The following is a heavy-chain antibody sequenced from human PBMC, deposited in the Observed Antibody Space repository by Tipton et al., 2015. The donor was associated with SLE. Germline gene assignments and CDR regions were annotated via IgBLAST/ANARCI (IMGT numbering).Heavy chain of an antibody. CDR1: GGSISS. J-gene: IGHJ4*02. Sequence: LSLTCTVSGGSISSKTYYWGWIRQPPGKGLEWVAVIAYDGRRKYYADSVKGRFTISRDSSYNMLFLQMNSLRSEDTAIYYCARDRSSGDADLTFDSWGQGTLVTVSS. CDR3: ARDRSSGDADLTFDS. V-gene: IGHV3-30*03. CDR2: IAYDGRRK. D-gene: IGHD1-26*01.